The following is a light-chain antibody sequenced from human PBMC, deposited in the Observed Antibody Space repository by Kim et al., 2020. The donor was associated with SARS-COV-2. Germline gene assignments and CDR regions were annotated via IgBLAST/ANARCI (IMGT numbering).Light chain of an antibody. CDR3: CSYAGSSTFGVV. V-gene: IGLV2-23*02. Sequence: QSALTQPASVSGSPGQSITISCTGTSSDVGGYNLVSWYQQHPGKAPKLMIYEVSKRPSGVSNRFSGSKSGNTASLTISGLQAEDEADYYCCSYAGSSTFGVVFGGGTQLTVL. CDR2: EVS. J-gene: IGLJ2*01. CDR1: SSDVGGYNL.